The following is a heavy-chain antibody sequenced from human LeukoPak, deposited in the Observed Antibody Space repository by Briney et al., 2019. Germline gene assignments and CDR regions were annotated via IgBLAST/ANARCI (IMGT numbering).Heavy chain of an antibody. CDR2: ISKDGSTS. V-gene: IGHV3-74*01. J-gene: IGHJ5*02. Sequence: PGGSLRLSCEASGFTFSNHWMHWVRQAPGKGLGWVSVISKDGSTSIYADSVRGRLTISRDNAKNTLYLQMNSLRVEDTSVYYCARDYYMGIVDQWGQGTRVTVSS. CDR1: GFTFSNHW. D-gene: IGHD3-22*01. CDR3: ARDYYMGIVDQ.